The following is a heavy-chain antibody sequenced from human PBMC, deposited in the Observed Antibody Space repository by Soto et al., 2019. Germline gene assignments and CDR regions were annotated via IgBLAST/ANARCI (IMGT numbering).Heavy chain of an antibody. J-gene: IGHJ4*02. Sequence: QVQLVQSGAEVKKPGASVKVSCKASGYTFTSYAMYWVRQAPGQRLEWMGWMHADNGDTKYSQKFQGRVTITRDTSASTAYMELSSLTSEDTAVYYCARAASHPDYWGQGTLVTVSS. V-gene: IGHV1-3*01. CDR3: ARAASHPDY. CDR2: MHADNGDT. CDR1: GYTFTSYA.